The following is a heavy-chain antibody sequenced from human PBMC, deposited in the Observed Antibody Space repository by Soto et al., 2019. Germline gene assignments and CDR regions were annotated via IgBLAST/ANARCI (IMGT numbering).Heavy chain of an antibody. J-gene: IGHJ4*02. CDR3: ARRYGGYFDY. CDR1: GDSISRYY. CDR2: IYYSGST. D-gene: IGHD3-16*01. Sequence: LETLSVTRTVGGDSISRYYRSWIRQPPGKGLEWIGYIYYSGSTNYNPSLKSRVTISVDTSKNQFSLKLSSVTAADTAVYYCARRYGGYFDYWGQGTLVTVSS. V-gene: IGHV4-59*01.